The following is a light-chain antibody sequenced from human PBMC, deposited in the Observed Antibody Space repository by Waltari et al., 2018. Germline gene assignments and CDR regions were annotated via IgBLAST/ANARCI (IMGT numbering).Light chain of an antibody. CDR3: QKYGTLPAT. CDR1: QSVSRT. CDR2: DAS. Sequence: EIVLTQAPGTLPLSPGERAALSCRASQSVSRTLAWYQQKPGQAPRLLIYDASRSATGIPDRFSGSGSGTDFSLTISRLEPEDFAWYFCQKYGTLPATFGQGTKVEIK. J-gene: IGKJ1*01. V-gene: IGKV3-20*01.